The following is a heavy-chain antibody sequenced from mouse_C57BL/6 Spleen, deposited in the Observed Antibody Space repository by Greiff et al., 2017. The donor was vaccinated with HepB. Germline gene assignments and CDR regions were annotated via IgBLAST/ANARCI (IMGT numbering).Heavy chain of an antibody. CDR3: AREGDGYWFAY. CDR2: IYPGDGDT. Sequence: VQLQQSGPELVKPGASVKISCKASGYAFSSSWMNWVKQRPGKGLEWIGRIYPGDGDTNYNGKFKGKATLTADKSSSTAYMQLSSLTSEDSAVYFCAREGDGYWFAYWGQGTLVTVSA. V-gene: IGHV1-82*01. D-gene: IGHD2-3*01. CDR1: GYAFSSSW. J-gene: IGHJ3*01.